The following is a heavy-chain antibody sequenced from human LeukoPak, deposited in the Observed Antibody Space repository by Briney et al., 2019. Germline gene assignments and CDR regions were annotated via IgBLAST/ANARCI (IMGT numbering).Heavy chain of an antibody. CDR1: GGSFSRYY. J-gene: IGHJ5*02. V-gene: IGHV4-34*01. D-gene: IGHD1-7*01. Sequence: SETLSLTCAVYGGSFSRYYWSWIRQPPGKGLEWIGEINHSGSTNYNPSLKSRVTISVDTSKNQFSPQLSSVTAADTAVYYCARGQPPGTTFTCCRRCNWFDPWGQGNLVTVSS. CDR3: ARGQPPGTTFTCCRRCNWFDP. CDR2: INHSGST.